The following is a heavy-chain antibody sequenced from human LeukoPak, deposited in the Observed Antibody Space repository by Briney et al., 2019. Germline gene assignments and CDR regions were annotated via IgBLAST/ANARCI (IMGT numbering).Heavy chain of an antibody. J-gene: IGHJ5*02. CDR3: ASQAGYSSSWET. CDR2: MRSKANNYAT. CDR1: GLIFSGSA. D-gene: IGHD6-13*01. V-gene: IGHV3-73*01. Sequence: GGPLKLSCAASGLIFSGSAMHWVRQAPGKGLEWVGRMRSKANNYATGYATSVIGRFTISRDDSKNTRYLEMNSLKIEDTAVYFCASQAGYSSSWETWGQGTLVTVSS.